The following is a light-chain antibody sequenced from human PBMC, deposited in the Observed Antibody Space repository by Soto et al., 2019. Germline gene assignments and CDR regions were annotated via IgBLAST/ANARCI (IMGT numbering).Light chain of an antibody. CDR2: GAS. Sequence: EILMTQSPATLSVSPGERATLSCRASQSLSRNLAWYQQKPGQAPRLLIYGASTRASGSPARCSGSGSGTVFTRTISRLQYEEFALYYCQHYNDWPPAFTFGPGTKVDL. CDR1: QSLSRN. V-gene: IGKV3-15*01. CDR3: QHYNDWPPAFT. J-gene: IGKJ3*01.